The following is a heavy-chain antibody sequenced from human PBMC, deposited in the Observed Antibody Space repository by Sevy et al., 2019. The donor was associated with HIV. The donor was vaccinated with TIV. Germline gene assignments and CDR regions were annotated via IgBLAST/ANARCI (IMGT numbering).Heavy chain of an antibody. CDR3: ARDGSGGTTNSGMDV. D-gene: IGHD1-7*01. CDR2: VYPNSGGT. CDR1: GYTFTDDY. Sequence: ASVKVSCKASGYTFTDDYLHWVRQAPGQGLEWMGRVYPNSGGTNYAQKFQGRVTMTRDTSISTAYMELRRLRFDDTAVYYCARDGSGGTTNSGMDVWGQGTTVTVSS. V-gene: IGHV1-2*06. J-gene: IGHJ6*02.